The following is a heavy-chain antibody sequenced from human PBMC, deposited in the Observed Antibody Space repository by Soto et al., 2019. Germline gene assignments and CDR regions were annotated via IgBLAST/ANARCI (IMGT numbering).Heavy chain of an antibody. CDR3: ARDYDYVWGSYLYEDYGMDV. D-gene: IGHD3-16*02. CDR2: IWYDGSNK. CDR1: GFTFSSYG. J-gene: IGHJ6*02. Sequence: GGSLRLSCAASGFTFSSYGMHWVRQAPGKGLEWVAVIWYDGSNKYYADSVKGRFTISRDNSKNTLYLQMNSLRAEDTAVYYCARDYDYVWGSYLYEDYGMDVSGPGTTVTVSS. V-gene: IGHV3-33*01.